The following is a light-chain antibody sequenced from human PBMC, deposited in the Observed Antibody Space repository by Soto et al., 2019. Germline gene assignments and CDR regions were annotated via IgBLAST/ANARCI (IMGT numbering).Light chain of an antibody. CDR3: QQYNDNWPT. Sequence: DIQMTQSPSTLSASVGDRVTITCRASQSVYTWLAWYQQKPGKAPQLLIWGASNRATGFPARFSGSGSGTEFTLTINSLQSEDFAVYYCQQYNDNWPTFGQGTKVDIK. CDR2: GAS. V-gene: IGKV1-5*01. CDR1: QSVYTW. J-gene: IGKJ1*01.